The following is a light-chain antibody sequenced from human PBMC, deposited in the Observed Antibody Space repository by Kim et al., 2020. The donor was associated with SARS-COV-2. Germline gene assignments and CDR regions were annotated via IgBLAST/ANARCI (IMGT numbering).Light chain of an antibody. J-gene: IGLJ1*01. CDR2: DVS. CDR1: ATDLGGVHY. Sequence: SITTSGSATATDLGGVHYVSWYQQHPGKDPKLMIYDVSHRPSGVSNRFSGSKSANTASLTISGLQADDEADYYCYSYTRSTTPYVFGSGTKVTVL. V-gene: IGLV2-14*03. CDR3: YSYTRSTTPYV.